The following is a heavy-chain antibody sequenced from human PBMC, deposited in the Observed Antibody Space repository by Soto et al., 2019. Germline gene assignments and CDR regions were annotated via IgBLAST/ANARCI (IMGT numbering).Heavy chain of an antibody. Sequence: QLQLQESGPGLVKPSETLSLTCTVSGGSVSSNSYSWGWIRQSPGKGLEWIGTLYSSENTYYNPSLLSRVTISVDTSNNEFSLRLSSVAAADTAVYYCARLKGYCVGTNYHGYYGIDVWGQGATVAVSS. D-gene: IGHD2-21*01. CDR3: ARLKGYCVGTNYHGYYGIDV. CDR2: LYSSENT. CDR1: GGSVSSNSYS. V-gene: IGHV4-39*01. J-gene: IGHJ6*02.